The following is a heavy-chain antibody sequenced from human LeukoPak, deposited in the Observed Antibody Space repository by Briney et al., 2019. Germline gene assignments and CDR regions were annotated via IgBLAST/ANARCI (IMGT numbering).Heavy chain of an antibody. J-gene: IGHJ6*03. CDR1: GGPISSYY. D-gene: IGHD5-24*01. Sequence: SETLSLTCTVSGGPISSYYWSWIRQPPGKGLEWIGYIYYSGSTNYNPSLKSRVTISVDTSKNQFSLKLSSVTAADTAVYYCARGNVEMATIRHYYYYYMDVWGKGTTVTVSS. CDR2: IYYSGST. V-gene: IGHV4-59*01. CDR3: ARGNVEMATIRHYYYYYMDV.